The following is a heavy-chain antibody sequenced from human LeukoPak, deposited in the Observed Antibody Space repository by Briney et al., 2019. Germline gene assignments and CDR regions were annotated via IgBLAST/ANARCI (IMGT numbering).Heavy chain of an antibody. J-gene: IGHJ4*02. CDR1: AFTYSNSW. D-gene: IGHD3-3*01. CDR2: IKHDGSEK. CDR3: ARVWSGLEY. Sequence: PGGALRLSCTASAFTYSNSWMTWVRQAPGTGLEWVANIKHDGSEKYYVDSVKGRFTISRDNAKNSLYLQMNSLRADDTAVYYCARVWSGLEYWGQGTPVTVSS. V-gene: IGHV3-7*01.